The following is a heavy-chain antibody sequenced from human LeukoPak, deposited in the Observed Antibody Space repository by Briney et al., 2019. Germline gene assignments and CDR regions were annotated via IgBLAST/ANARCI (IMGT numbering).Heavy chain of an antibody. V-gene: IGHV1-24*01. CDR2: FDPEDGET. Sequence: ASVKVSCKVSGYTLTELSMHWVRQAPGKGLERMGGFDPEDGETIYAQKFQGRVTMTEDTSTDTAYMELSSLRSEDTAVYYCANVVRGVIKQYYFDYWGQGTLVTVSS. CDR1: GYTLTELS. D-gene: IGHD3-10*01. CDR3: ANVVRGVIKQYYFDY. J-gene: IGHJ4*02.